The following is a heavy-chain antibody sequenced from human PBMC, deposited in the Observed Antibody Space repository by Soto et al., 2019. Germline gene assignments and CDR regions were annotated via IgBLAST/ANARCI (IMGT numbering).Heavy chain of an antibody. V-gene: IGHV1-3*01. CDR3: ARGASWTQALGGY. CDR1: GNTFTSYA. D-gene: IGHD2-2*01. J-gene: IGHJ4*02. CDR2: INSGNDNT. Sequence: SVKLSCKSSGNTFTSYAMHWVRQAPGQKLDWLGWINSGNDNTKYSQKFQGRGTITRATSPSTAYMELSSLRSEYTAVYYCARGASWTQALGGYWGEGTRVTV.